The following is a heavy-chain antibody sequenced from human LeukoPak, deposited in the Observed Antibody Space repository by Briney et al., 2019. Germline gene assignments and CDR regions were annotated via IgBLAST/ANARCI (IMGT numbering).Heavy chain of an antibody. CDR1: GFTFSSSW. V-gene: IGHV3-7*01. Sequence: GGSLRLSCAASGFTFSSSWMSWVRQAPGKGLEWVANIKQDESEKYYVDSVKGRFTISRDNAKNSLYLQMNILRAEDTAVYYCARDSTYATRFDYWGQGTLVTVSS. CDR2: IKQDESEK. D-gene: IGHD2-15*01. J-gene: IGHJ4*02. CDR3: ARDSTYATRFDY.